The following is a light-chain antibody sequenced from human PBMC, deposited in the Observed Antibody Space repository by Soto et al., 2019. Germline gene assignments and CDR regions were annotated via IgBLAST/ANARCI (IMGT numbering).Light chain of an antibody. J-gene: IGLJ1*01. CDR3: CSYAGSYTRYV. Sequence: QSVLTLPRCVSGSPGQSFPISCTGTTSDVGGYNYVSWYQQHPGKAPRLMIYDVSKRPSGVPDRFSGSKSGNTASLTISGLQAEDEADYYCCSYAGSYTRYVFGTGTRSPS. V-gene: IGLV2-11*01. CDR2: DVS. CDR1: TSDVGGYNY.